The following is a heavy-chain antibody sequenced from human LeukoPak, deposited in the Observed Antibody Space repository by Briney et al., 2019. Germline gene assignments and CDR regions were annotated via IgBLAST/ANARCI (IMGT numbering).Heavy chain of an antibody. CDR2: IYPGDSDT. CDR1: GYTFTSRS. D-gene: IGHD4/OR15-4a*01. J-gene: IGHJ4*02. V-gene: IGHV5-51*01. Sequence: GESLKASCQGSGYTFTSRSSGWVRQLPGKGLEWMGIIYPGDSDTKYSPSFQRQVNMSANKSVSTAYLQWSSLKASDTAMYYCVRLATLTMTDYWGQGTLVTVSS. CDR3: VRLATLTMTDY.